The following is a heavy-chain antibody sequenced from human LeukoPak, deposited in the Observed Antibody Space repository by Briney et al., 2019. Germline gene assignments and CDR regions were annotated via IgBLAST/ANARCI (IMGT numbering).Heavy chain of an antibody. J-gene: IGHJ2*01. CDR2: INHSGST. CDR1: GGSISSSSYY. Sequence: PSETLSLTCTVSGGSISSSSYYWSWIRQPPGKGLEWIGEINHSGSTNYNPSLKSRVTISVDTSKNQFSLKLSSVTAADTAVYYCARPRFWSGYYLRWYFDLWGRGTLVTVSS. D-gene: IGHD3-3*01. V-gene: IGHV4-39*07. CDR3: ARPRFWSGYYLRWYFDL.